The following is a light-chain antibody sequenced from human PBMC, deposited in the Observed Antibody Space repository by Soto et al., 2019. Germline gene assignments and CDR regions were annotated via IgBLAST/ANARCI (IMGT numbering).Light chain of an antibody. Sequence: EIVLTQSPGTLSLSPEERATLSCRASQSVSSSYLAWYQQKPGQAPRLLIYGASSRATGIPDRFSGSGSETDFTLTISRLEPEDFAVYYCQQYGSSSWTFGQGTKVEIK. CDR2: GAS. CDR3: QQYGSSSWT. CDR1: QSVSSSY. V-gene: IGKV3-20*01. J-gene: IGKJ1*01.